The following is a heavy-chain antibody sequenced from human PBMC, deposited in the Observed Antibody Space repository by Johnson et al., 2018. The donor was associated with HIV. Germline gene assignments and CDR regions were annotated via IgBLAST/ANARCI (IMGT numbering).Heavy chain of an antibody. CDR3: AREAQTHAFDI. D-gene: IGHD4-23*01. J-gene: IGHJ3*02. Sequence: QVQLVESGGGLVQPGRSMKLSCAASGLNFSDFSMHWVRQAPGEGLEWVAVISSDGGAEYYADSVKGRFTISRDNAKNSLYLQMNSLRAGDTAVYYCAREAQTHAFDIWGQGTMVTVSS. CDR2: ISSDGGAE. V-gene: IGHV3-30*14. CDR1: GLNFSDFS.